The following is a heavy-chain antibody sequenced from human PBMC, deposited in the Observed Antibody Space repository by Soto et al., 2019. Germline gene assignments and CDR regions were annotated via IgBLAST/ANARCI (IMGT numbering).Heavy chain of an antibody. CDR3: ARALVTDYNSRDYHYYFAMDV. CDR1: GGSVSSGSYY. V-gene: IGHV4-31*03. Sequence: SETLSLTCTVSGGSVSSGSYYWSWIRQPPGKGLEWIANVYHTGTTYYNPSLKSRVSMSVDTSQNQFSLILASVTAADTAVYYCARALVTDYNSRDYHYYFAMDVWGQGTSVTVSS. J-gene: IGHJ6*02. CDR2: VYHTGTT. D-gene: IGHD3-22*01.